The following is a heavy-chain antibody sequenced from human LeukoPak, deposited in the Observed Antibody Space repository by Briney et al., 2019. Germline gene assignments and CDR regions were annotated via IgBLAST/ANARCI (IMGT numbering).Heavy chain of an antibody. D-gene: IGHD5/OR15-5a*01. CDR3: AREGAAVSTTGYY. CDR1: GFTFTNYA. V-gene: IGHV3-23*01. Sequence: GGSLRLSCAASGFTFTNYAMSWVRQAPGKGLEWVSAISGGGGSTYYADSVKGRFTISRDNSKNALYLQMNSLRAEDTAVYYCAREGAAVSTTGYYWGQGTLITVSS. CDR2: ISGGGGST. J-gene: IGHJ4*02.